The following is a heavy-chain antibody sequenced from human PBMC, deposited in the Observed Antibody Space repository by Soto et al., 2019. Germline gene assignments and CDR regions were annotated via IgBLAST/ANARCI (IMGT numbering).Heavy chain of an antibody. CDR3: AAMGLYNWFDP. Sequence: QVQLQESGPGLVKPSETLSLTCTVSGGSISSYYWSWIRQPPGKGLEWIGYIYYSGSTNYNPSLKSRVTISVDTSKNQFSLKLSSVTAADTAVYYCAAMGLYNWFDPWGQGTLVTVSS. CDR1: GGSISSYY. D-gene: IGHD5-18*01. V-gene: IGHV4-59*01. J-gene: IGHJ5*02. CDR2: IYYSGST.